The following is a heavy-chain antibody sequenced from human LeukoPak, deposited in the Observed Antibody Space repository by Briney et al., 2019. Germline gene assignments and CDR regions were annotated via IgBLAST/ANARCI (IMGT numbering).Heavy chain of an antibody. CDR2: ISSSSSYI. Sequence: GGSLRLSCAASGFTFSSYSMNWVRQAPGKGLEWVSSISSSSSYIYYADSVKGRFTISRDNAKNSLYLQMNSLRAEDTAVYYCASGGYYDSSGLDYWGQGTLVTVSS. CDR1: GFTFSSYS. D-gene: IGHD3-22*01. V-gene: IGHV3-21*01. J-gene: IGHJ4*02. CDR3: ASGGYYDSSGLDY.